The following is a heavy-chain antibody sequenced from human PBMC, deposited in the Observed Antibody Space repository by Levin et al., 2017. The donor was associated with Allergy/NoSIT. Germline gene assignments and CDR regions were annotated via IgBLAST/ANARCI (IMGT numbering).Heavy chain of an antibody. D-gene: IGHD5-18*01. Sequence: GGSLRLSCAASGFTFSSYAMSWVRQAPGKGLEWVSAISGSGDITYYADSVKGRFTISRDNSKNTLYLQMNSLRAEDTAVYYCAKLMGYSYGYTGVWGQGTLVTVSS. CDR3: AKLMGYSYGYTGV. J-gene: IGHJ4*02. CDR1: GFTFSSYA. CDR2: ISGSGDIT. V-gene: IGHV3-23*01.